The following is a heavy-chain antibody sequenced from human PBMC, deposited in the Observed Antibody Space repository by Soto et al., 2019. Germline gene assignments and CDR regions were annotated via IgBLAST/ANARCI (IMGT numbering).Heavy chain of an antibody. CDR3: ARGAYPHVYNWFDP. J-gene: IGHJ5*02. CDR2: IYHTGST. D-gene: IGHD3-16*01. Sequence: ASETLSLTCVVSGGSISSTNWWTWVRQTPGKGLEWIGEIYHTGSTNYNPSLESRVTISVDTSKNQFSLKLSSVTAADTAVYYCARGAYPHVYNWFDPWGQGTLVTVS. V-gene: IGHV4-4*02. CDR1: GGSISSTNW.